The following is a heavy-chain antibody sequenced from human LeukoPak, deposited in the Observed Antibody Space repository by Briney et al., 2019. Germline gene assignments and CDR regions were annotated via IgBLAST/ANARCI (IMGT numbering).Heavy chain of an antibody. V-gene: IGHV4-61*02. CDR2: IYTSGST. J-gene: IGHJ4*02. Sequence: PSQTLSLTCTVSGGSISSGSYYWSWIRQPAGKGLEWIGRIYTSGSTNYNPSLKSRVTIPVDTSKNQFSLKLSSVTAADTAVYYCARAGKYYYDSSGSFDYWGQGTLVTVSS. CDR3: ARAGKYYYDSSGSFDY. D-gene: IGHD3-22*01. CDR1: GGSISSGSYY.